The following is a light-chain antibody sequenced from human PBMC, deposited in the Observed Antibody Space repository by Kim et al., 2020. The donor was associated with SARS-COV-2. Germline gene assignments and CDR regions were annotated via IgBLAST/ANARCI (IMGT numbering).Light chain of an antibody. CDR3: QQYDTPPWT. CDR1: QSVTSNY. Sequence: EIVLTQSPDTQSLSPGERATLSCRASQSVTSNYLAWYQQKPDQAPRLLIYGASTRATGVPDRFSGSGSGTDFTLTISRLEPEDFAVYYCQQYDTPPWTFGHGTKVDIK. J-gene: IGKJ1*01. V-gene: IGKV3-20*01. CDR2: GAS.